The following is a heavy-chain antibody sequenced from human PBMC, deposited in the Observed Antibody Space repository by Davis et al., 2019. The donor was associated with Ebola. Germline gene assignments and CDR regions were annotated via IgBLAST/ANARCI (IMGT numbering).Heavy chain of an antibody. CDR3: TRGRSRNFNLFDI. V-gene: IGHV4-59*11. CDR1: NGSITGHY. CDR2: VHSTGTT. Sequence: PSETPSLTCTVSNGSITGHYWIWIRQPPGKGLEWIGYVHSTGTTDYNPSLQSRVTMSRDTSKNQFSLKLTSVTPADTAIYYCTRGRSRNFNLFDIWGQGTMVTVSS. D-gene: IGHD1-14*01. J-gene: IGHJ3*02.